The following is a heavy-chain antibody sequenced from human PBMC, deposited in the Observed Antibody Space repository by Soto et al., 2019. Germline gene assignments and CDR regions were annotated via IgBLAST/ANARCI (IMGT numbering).Heavy chain of an antibody. Sequence: SETLSLTCTVSGGSISSYYWSWIRQPPGKGLEWIGYIYYSGSTNYNPSLKSRVTISVDTSKNQFSLKLSSVTAADTAVYYCAGPGISGPPSIRYYYYGMDVWGQGTTVTVSS. CDR1: GGSISSYY. J-gene: IGHJ6*02. CDR3: AGPGISGPPSIRYYYYGMDV. D-gene: IGHD3-3*02. V-gene: IGHV4-59*01. CDR2: IYYSGST.